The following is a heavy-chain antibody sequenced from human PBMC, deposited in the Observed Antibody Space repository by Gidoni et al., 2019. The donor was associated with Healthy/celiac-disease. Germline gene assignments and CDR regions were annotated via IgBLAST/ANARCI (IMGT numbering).Heavy chain of an antibody. V-gene: IGHV3-23*01. CDR3: AKDGFSGSYWYYFDY. J-gene: IGHJ4*02. D-gene: IGHD3-10*01. CDR2: ISGSGGST. CDR1: GFTFSRYA. Sequence: EVQLLESGGGLVQPVGSLRLSCAASGFTFSRYAMSWVRQSPGRGLEWVSAISGSGGSTYYADSVKGRFTISRDNSKNTLYLQMNSLRAEDTAVYYCAKDGFSGSYWYYFDYWGQGTLVTVSS.